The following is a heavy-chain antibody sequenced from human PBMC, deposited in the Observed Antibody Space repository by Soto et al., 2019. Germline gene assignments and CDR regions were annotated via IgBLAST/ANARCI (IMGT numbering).Heavy chain of an antibody. V-gene: IGHV4-34*01. CDR1: GGSFSGYY. D-gene: IGHD4-17*01. CDR2: INHSGST. CDR3: ARSYGDYENPRGGLGADGMDV. Sequence: PSETLSLTCAVYGGSFSGYYWSWIRQPPGKGQERIGEINHSGSTNYNPSLKSRVTISVDTSKNQFSLKLSSVTAADTAVYYCARSYGDYENPRGGLGADGMDVWGQGTTVTVSS. J-gene: IGHJ6*02.